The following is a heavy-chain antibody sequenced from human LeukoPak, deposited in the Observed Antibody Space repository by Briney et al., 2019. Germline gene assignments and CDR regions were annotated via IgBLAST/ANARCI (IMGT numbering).Heavy chain of an antibody. V-gene: IGHV6-1*01. CDR3: ARGLAAAGPANWFDP. CDR1: GDSVSSNSAA. D-gene: IGHD6-13*01. CDR2: TYYRSKWYN. J-gene: IGHJ5*02. Sequence: SQALSLTCAISGDSVSSNSAAWNWIRQSPSRGLEWLGRTYYRSKWYNDYAVSVKSRITINPDTSKNQFSLQLNSVTPEDTAVSYCARGLAAAGPANWFDPWGQGTLVTVSS.